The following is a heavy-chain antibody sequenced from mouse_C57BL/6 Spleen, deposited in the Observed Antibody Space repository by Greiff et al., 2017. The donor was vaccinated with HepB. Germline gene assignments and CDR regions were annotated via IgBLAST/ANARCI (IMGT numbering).Heavy chain of an antibody. CDR3: TTDYYGSSYWFAY. CDR2: IDPEDGDT. J-gene: IGHJ3*01. Sequence: EVQGVESGAELVRPGASVKLSCTASGFNIKDYYMHWVKQRPEQGLEWIGRIDPEDGDTEYAPKFQGKATMTADTSSNTAYLQLSSLTSEDTAVYYCTTDYYGSSYWFAYWGQGTLVTVSA. V-gene: IGHV14-1*01. CDR1: GFNIKDYY. D-gene: IGHD1-1*01.